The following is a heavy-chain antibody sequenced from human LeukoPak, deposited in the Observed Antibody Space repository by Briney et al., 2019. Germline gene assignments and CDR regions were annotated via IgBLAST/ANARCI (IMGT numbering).Heavy chain of an antibody. CDR2: MLYSGSS. CDR3: ARDNSGYYPYYYYYMDV. D-gene: IGHD3-22*01. V-gene: IGHV4-59*02. Sequence: SETLSLTCTVSGASVTNYYWSWIRQPPGKGLEWIGYMLYSGSSDYNPTLKSRVSMSIDTSKNQFSLNLNSVTAADTAVYFCARDNSGYYPYYYYYMDVWGKGTTVTISS. J-gene: IGHJ6*03. CDR1: GASVTNYY.